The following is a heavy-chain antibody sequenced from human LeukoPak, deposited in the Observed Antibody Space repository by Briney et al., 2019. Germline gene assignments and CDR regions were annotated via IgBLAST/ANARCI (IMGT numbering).Heavy chain of an antibody. Sequence: PSETLSLTCTVSGGSISSYYWSWIRQPPGKGLEWIGHIYYSGNTKYNPSLKSRVSISVDTSKNQFSLKLSSVTAADTAVYYCARDANGYNPFDYWGQGTLVTVSS. J-gene: IGHJ4*02. CDR3: ARDANGYNPFDY. V-gene: IGHV4-59*01. CDR2: IYYSGNT. D-gene: IGHD5-24*01. CDR1: GGSISSYY.